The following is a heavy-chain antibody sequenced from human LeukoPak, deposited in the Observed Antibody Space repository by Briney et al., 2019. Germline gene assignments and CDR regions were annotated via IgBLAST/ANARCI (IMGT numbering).Heavy chain of an antibody. CDR1: GYTFTGYY. J-gene: IGHJ4*02. V-gene: IGHV1-2*02. CDR3: VRVSGIAVAGSESYFDY. D-gene: IGHD6-19*01. Sequence: ASVKVSCKASGYTFTGYYMHWVRQAPGQGLEWMGWINPDSGGTKYAQKFQGRVTMTRDTSISTAYMELSRLRSDDTAVYYCVRVSGIAVAGSESYFDYWGQGTLVTVSS. CDR2: INPDSGGT.